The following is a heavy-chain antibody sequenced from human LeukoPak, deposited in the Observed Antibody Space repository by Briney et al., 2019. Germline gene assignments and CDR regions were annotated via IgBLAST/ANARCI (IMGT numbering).Heavy chain of an antibody. V-gene: IGHV1-2*02. CDR3: ARAQGYCSGGSCYEFDY. Sequence: ASVKVSCKASGYTFTGYYMHWVRQAPGQGLEWMGWINPNSGGTNYARKFKGRVIMTRDTSISTAYMELSRLRSDDTAVYYCARAQGYCSGGSCYEFDYWGQGTLVTVSS. CDR1: GYTFTGYY. J-gene: IGHJ4*02. D-gene: IGHD2-15*01. CDR2: INPNSGGT.